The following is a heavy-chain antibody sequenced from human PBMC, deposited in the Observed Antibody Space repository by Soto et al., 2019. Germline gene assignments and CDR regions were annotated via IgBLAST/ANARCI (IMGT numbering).Heavy chain of an antibody. J-gene: IGHJ3*02. CDR3: TKDRMIVDPLGFDI. D-gene: IGHD3-22*01. CDR1: GFTFSSYW. Sequence: EVQLVESGGGLVQPGGSLRLSCATSGFTFSSYWMHWVRQVPGKGLEWVSSISNTGAVTYYADSVKGRFTISRDNSKNALNLQMNSLRADDTAVYYCTKDRMIVDPLGFDIWGQGTLVTVSS. CDR2: ISNTGAVT. V-gene: IGHV3-23*04.